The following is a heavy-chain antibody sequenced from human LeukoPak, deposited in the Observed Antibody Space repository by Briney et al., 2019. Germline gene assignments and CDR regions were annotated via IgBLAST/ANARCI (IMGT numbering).Heavy chain of an antibody. CDR1: GGSISSYY. V-gene: IGHV4-59*08. Sequence: SETLSLTCTVSGGSISSYYWSWIRQPPGKGLEWIGYIYYSGSTNYNPSLKSRVTISVDTSKNQFSLKLSSVTAADTAVYYCARHGNYYGSGSYIGYWGQGTLVTVSS. CDR2: IYYSGST. D-gene: IGHD3-10*01. J-gene: IGHJ4*02. CDR3: ARHGNYYGSGSYIGY.